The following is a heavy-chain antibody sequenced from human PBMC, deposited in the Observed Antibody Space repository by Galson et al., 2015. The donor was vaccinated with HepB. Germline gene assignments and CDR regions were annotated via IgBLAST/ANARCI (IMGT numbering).Heavy chain of an antibody. D-gene: IGHD5-18*01. CDR3: ARHSYGYGMDL. V-gene: IGHV1-69*13. CDR2: IIPIFRTT. J-gene: IGHJ6*02. Sequence: SVKVSCKASGGSFNTFGISWVRQAPGQGLEWMGEIIPIFRTTNYTQKFQGRVTITADESTSSAYMELSRLRSEDTAVYYCARHSYGYGMDLWGQGTTVTVSS. CDR1: GGSFNTFG.